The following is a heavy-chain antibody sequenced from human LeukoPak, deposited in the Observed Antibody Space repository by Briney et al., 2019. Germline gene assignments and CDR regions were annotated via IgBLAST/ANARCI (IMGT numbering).Heavy chain of an antibody. Sequence: PSETLSLTCTVSGGSISSYYWSWIRQPPGKGLEWIGYIYYSGSTNYNPSLKSRVTISVDTSKNQFSLKLSSVTAADTAVYYCARDTGLMGYYYMDVWGKGTTVTVSS. J-gene: IGHJ6*03. CDR2: IYYSGST. CDR3: ARDTGLMGYYYMDV. V-gene: IGHV4-59*12. D-gene: IGHD3-10*01. CDR1: GGSISSYY.